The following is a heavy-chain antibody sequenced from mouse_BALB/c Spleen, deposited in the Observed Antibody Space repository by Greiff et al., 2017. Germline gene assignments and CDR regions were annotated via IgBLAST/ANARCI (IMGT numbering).Heavy chain of an antibody. CDR2: IGGGGST. V-gene: IGHV2-6-4*01. CDR1: GFSFTSYC. D-gene: IGHD2-1*01. J-gene: IGHJ3*01. CDR3: ARPYGNDEGRFAY. Sequence: VQLQQSGPGLVAPSQTLSITCTVSGFSFTSYCVHWVRQPPGKGLEWLGMIGGGGSTDYNSDLNSRLSISKDNSKSKVFLKMNSLQTDDTAMYYCARPYGNDEGRFAYWGQGTLVTVSA.